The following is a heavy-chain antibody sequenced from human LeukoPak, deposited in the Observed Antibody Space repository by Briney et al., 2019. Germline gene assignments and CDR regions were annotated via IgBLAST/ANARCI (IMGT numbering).Heavy chain of an antibody. Sequence: KPGGSLRLSCAASGFTFSNAWMSWVRQAPGKGLEWVGRIKSKTDGGTTDYAAPVKGRFTISRDDSKNTLYLQMNSLRAEDTAVYYCAKRGYSGYDLTPFYDSSGHGFDYWGQGTLVTVSS. J-gene: IGHJ4*02. V-gene: IGHV3-15*01. CDR3: AKRGYSGYDLTPFYDSSGHGFDY. D-gene: IGHD5-12*01. CDR1: GFTFSNAW. CDR2: IKSKTDGGTT.